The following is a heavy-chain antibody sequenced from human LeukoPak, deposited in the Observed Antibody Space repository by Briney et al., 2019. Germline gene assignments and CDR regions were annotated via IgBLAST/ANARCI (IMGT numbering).Heavy chain of an antibody. Sequence: GGSLRLSCAASGFTFSSYGMHWVRQAPGKGLEWVANIKQDGSEKYYVDSVKGRFTISRDNAKNSLYLQMNSLRAEDTAVYYCARKNGLDYWGQGTLVTVSS. CDR1: GFTFSSYG. V-gene: IGHV3-7*01. CDR2: IKQDGSEK. J-gene: IGHJ4*02. CDR3: ARKNGLDY.